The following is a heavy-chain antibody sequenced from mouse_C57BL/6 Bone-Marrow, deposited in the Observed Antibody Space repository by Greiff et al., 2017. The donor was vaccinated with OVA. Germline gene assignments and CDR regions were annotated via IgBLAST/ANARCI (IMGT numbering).Heavy chain of an antibody. CDR1: GYTFTSYW. D-gene: IGHD3-3*01. J-gene: IGHJ3*01. V-gene: IGHV1-61*01. CDR2: IYPSDSET. CDR3: AREGLGPFAY. Sequence: QVHLQQPGAELVRPGSSVKLSCKASGYTFTSYWMDWVKQRPGQGLEWIGNIYPSDSETHYNQKFKDKATLTVDKSSSTAYMQLSSLTSEDSAVYYCAREGLGPFAYWGQGTLVTVSA.